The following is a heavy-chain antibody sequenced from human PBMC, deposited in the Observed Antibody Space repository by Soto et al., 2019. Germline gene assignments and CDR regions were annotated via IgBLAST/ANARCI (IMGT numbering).Heavy chain of an antibody. J-gene: IGHJ3*02. CDR1: GYTLTELS. CDR2: FDPEDGET. V-gene: IGHV1-24*01. CDR3: VVYDSSGYYPNAFDI. Sequence: GASVKVSCKVSGYTLTELSMHWVRQAPGKGLEWMGGFDPEDGETIYAQKFQGGVTMTEDTSTDTAYMELSSLRSEDTAVYYCVVYDSSGYYPNAFDIWGQGTMVTVSS. D-gene: IGHD3-22*01.